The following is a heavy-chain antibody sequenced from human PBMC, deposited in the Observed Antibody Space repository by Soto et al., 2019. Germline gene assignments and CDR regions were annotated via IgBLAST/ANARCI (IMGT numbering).Heavy chain of an antibody. V-gene: IGHV3-66*01. Sequence: GGSLRLSCPASGFTVSGNRMTWVRQAPGKGLEWVSLIYSGGSRNYADSVKGRLTISRDNSKNRLYLQMNSLRSEDTAVYYCAKDSWGYSNHGGRDYYHGMDVWGQGTTVTVSS. CDR1: GFTVSGNR. J-gene: IGHJ6*02. CDR3: AKDSWGYSNHGGRDYYHGMDV. CDR2: IYSGGSR. D-gene: IGHD4-4*01.